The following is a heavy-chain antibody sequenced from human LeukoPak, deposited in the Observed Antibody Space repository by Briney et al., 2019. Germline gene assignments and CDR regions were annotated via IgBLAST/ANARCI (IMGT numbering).Heavy chain of an antibody. CDR2: VTGDGGST. Sequence: GGSLRLSCVASGFTFDDYAMHWVRQAPGKGLEWVSLVTGDGGSTYYADSVKGRFTISRDSSTNSLHLQMNSLRTEDTALYYCATYGGNTNFDYWGQGTLVTVSS. J-gene: IGHJ4*02. V-gene: IGHV3-43*02. CDR3: ATYGGNTNFDY. CDR1: GFTFDDYA. D-gene: IGHD4/OR15-4a*01.